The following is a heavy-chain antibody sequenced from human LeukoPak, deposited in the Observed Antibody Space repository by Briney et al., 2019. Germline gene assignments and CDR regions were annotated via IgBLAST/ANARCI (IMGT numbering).Heavy chain of an antibody. Sequence: PGRSLRLSCAASGFTFDDYAMHWVRQAPGKGLEWVSLISWDGGSTYYADSVKGRFTISRDNSKNSLYLQMNSLRTEDTALYYCAQIAARPPSPYGMDVWGQGTTVTVSS. J-gene: IGHJ6*02. CDR1: GFTFDDYA. V-gene: IGHV3-43*01. CDR2: ISWDGGST. D-gene: IGHD6-6*01. CDR3: AQIAARPPSPYGMDV.